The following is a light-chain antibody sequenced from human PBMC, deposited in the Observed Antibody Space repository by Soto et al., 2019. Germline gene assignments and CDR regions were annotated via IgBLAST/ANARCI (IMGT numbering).Light chain of an antibody. Sequence: AIPMTQSPSSLSASVGDRVTITCRASQDIRRNVGWYQQKPGKAPKLLIYAASSLQSGVPSRFSGSGSGSDFTLAISSLQPEDFATHYCLQDYNYPRTFGQGTKVEIK. V-gene: IGKV1-6*01. J-gene: IGKJ1*01. CDR2: AAS. CDR1: QDIRRN. CDR3: LQDYNYPRT.